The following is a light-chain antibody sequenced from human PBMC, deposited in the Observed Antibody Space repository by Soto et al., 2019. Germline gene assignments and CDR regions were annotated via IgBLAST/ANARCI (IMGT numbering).Light chain of an antibody. V-gene: IGLV2-8*01. CDR2: EVS. J-gene: IGLJ2*01. CDR3: SSYTTIKTVV. CDR1: SGDVGGYNY. Sequence: QSALTQPPSVSGSPGQSVTISCSGTSGDVGGYNYVSWYQQHPGTAPKLVIYEVSERPSAVPDRFSGSKSGNTASLTVSGLQADDEADYHCSSYTTIKTVVFGGGTKVTVL.